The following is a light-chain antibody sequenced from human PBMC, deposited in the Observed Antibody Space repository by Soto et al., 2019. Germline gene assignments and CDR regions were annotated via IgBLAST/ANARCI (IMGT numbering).Light chain of an antibody. CDR2: DAS. CDR3: QQRSNWPS. CDR1: QSIRNN. J-gene: IGKJ5*01. Sequence: EIVLTHSPATLALSPVEVATLACRAIQSIRNNLAWYQQKPGQPPRLLIYDASYRATDIPARFSGSGSGTDFTLTINSLESEDFAIYHCQQRSNWPSFGQGTRLEI. V-gene: IGKV3-11*01.